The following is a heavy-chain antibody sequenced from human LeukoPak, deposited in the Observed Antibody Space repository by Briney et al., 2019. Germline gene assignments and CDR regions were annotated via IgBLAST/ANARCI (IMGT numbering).Heavy chain of an antibody. CDR3: ASGKAVAGNDY. D-gene: IGHD6-19*01. Sequence: PGGSLRLSCAASGFTVSSNYMSWVRQAPGKGLEWVSVIYSGGSTYYAESVKGGFTISRDNSKNTLYLQLNSLRAEDTAVYYCASGKAVAGNDYWGQGTLVTVSS. V-gene: IGHV3-53*01. J-gene: IGHJ4*02. CDR1: GFTVSSNY. CDR2: IYSGGST.